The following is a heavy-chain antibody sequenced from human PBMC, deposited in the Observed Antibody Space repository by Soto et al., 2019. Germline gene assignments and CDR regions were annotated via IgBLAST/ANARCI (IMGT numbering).Heavy chain of an antibody. Sequence: SETLSLTCTVSGGSISSGGYYWSWIRQHPGKCLEWIGYIYYSGSTYYNPSLKSRVTISMDTSKNQFSLKLSSVTAADTAVYYCAGGQGAVAGTGDYWGQGTLVTVSS. V-gene: IGHV4-31*03. CDR1: GGSISSGGYY. CDR3: AGGQGAVAGTGDY. J-gene: IGHJ4*02. CDR2: IYYSGST. D-gene: IGHD6-19*01.